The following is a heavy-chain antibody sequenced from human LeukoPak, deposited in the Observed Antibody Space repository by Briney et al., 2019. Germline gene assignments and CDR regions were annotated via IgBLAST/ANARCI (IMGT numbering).Heavy chain of an antibody. J-gene: IGHJ4*02. CDR1: GFTFSSYW. V-gene: IGHV3-74*01. CDR2: IDTYGTGT. CDR3: AKVRFGVMARYYFDY. D-gene: IGHD3-10*01. Sequence: GGSLRLSCAASGFTFSSYWMHWVRQDPGKGLLWVSRIDTYGTGTDYADSVKGRFIISRDNSKNTLHLQMNSLRAEDTAVYYCAKVRFGVMARYYFDYWGQGTLVTVSS.